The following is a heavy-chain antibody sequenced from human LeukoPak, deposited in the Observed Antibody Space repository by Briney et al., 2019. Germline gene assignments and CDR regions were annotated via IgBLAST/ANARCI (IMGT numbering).Heavy chain of an antibody. CDR1: GGTFSSYA. D-gene: IGHD3-9*01. V-gene: IGHV1-69*05. CDR3: ARANFDGGLLGYYMDV. Sequence: SVKVSCKASGGTFSSYAISWVRQAPGQGLEWMGRIIPIFGTANYAQKFQGRVTITTDESTSTAYMELSSLRSEDTAVYYCARANFDGGLLGYYMDVWGKGTTVTVSS. J-gene: IGHJ6*03. CDR2: IIPIFGTA.